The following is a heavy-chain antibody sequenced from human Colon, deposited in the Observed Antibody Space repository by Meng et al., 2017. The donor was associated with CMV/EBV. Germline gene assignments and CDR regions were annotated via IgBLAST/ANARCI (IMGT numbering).Heavy chain of an antibody. CDR2: IYYSGST. CDR1: GGSISSSSYY. CDR3: AKGPGYWYFDV. J-gene: IGHJ2*01. Sequence: SETLSLTCTVSGGSISSSSYYWGWIRQPPGKGLEWIGSIYYSGSTYYNPSLKSRVTISVDTSKNQFSLKLSSVTAADTAVYYCAKGPGYWYFDVWGRGTLVTVSS. D-gene: IGHD2-15*01. V-gene: IGHV4-39*07.